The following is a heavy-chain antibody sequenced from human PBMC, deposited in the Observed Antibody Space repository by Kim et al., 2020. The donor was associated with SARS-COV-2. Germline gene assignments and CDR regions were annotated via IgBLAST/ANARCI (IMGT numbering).Heavy chain of an antibody. CDR1: GYTFTSYG. V-gene: IGHV1-18*01. D-gene: IGHD4-17*01. CDR3: ARDRGYGDDTFDY. CDR2: VGAYNGDT. Sequence: ASVKVSCKASGYTFTSYGISWVRQAPGQGLEWLGWVGAYNGDTNYAQNLQGRVTLTTDTSTSTAFLELRSLRSDDTAVYFCARDRGYGDDTFDYWGQGPL. J-gene: IGHJ4*02.